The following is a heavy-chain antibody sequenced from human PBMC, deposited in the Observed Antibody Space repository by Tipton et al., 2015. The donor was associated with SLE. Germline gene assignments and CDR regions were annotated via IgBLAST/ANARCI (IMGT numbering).Heavy chain of an antibody. CDR2: TNHSGST. V-gene: IGHV4-34*01. D-gene: IGHD7-27*01. Sequence: GLVKPSETLSLTCAVYGGSFSGYYWSWIRQPPGKGLEWIGETNHSGSTNYNPSLKSRVTISVDTSKNQFSLKLSSVTAADTAVYYCARPQANWGLGNDAFDVWGQGTMVTVSS. J-gene: IGHJ3*01. CDR1: GGSFSGYY. CDR3: ARPQANWGLGNDAFDV.